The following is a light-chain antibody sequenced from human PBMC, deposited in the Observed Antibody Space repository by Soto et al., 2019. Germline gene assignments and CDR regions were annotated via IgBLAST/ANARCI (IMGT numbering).Light chain of an antibody. CDR1: SSDVGNYKY. V-gene: IGLV2-14*01. Sequence: VLTQPASVSGSPGQSITISCTGTSSDVGNYKYVSWYQQHPGKAPKLMIYEVSNRPSGVSNRFSGSKSGNTASLTISGLQAEDETAYYCFSYTSSGTYVFGTGTKVTVL. CDR3: FSYTSSGTYV. CDR2: EVS. J-gene: IGLJ1*01.